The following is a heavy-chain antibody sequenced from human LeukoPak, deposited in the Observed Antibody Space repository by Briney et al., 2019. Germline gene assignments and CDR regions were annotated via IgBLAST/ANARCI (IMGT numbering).Heavy chain of an antibody. CDR2: IFPSGTA. CDR1: GGSINSDNL. V-gene: IGHV4-4*02. D-gene: IGHD6-13*01. J-gene: IGHJ5*02. Sequence: PSETLSLTCAVSGGSINSDNLWSWVRQSPAKGLEWIGEIFPSGTANYNPSLKSRVTISVDKSKNQFSLRLGSVTAADTAVYYCARDPSYSSSGSWFDVWGQGTLVTVSS. CDR3: ARDPSYSSSGSWFDV.